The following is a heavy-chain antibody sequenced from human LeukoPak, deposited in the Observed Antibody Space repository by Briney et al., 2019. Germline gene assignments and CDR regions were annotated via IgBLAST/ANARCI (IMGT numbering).Heavy chain of an antibody. V-gene: IGHV1-69*13. CDR3: ARQYGVSYYDFWSGGVDP. J-gene: IGHJ5*02. CDR2: IIPIFGTA. Sequence: ASVKVSCKASGGTFSSYAISWVRQAPGQGLEWMGGIIPIFGTANYAQKFQGRVTITADESTSTAYMELSSLRSEDTAVYYCARQYGVSYYDFWSGGVDPWGQGTLVTVSS. CDR1: GGTFSSYA. D-gene: IGHD3-3*01.